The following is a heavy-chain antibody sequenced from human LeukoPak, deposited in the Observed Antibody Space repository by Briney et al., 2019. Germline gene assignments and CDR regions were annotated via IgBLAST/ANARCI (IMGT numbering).Heavy chain of an antibody. CDR1: GFTVSSNY. Sequence: PGGSLRLSCAASGFTVSSNYMSWVRQAPGKGLEWVSVIYSGGSTYYADSVKGRFTISRDNSKNTLYLQMNSLRAEDTAVYYCVRRQDYYYGMDVWGQGTTVTVSS. CDR3: VRRQDYYYGMDV. J-gene: IGHJ6*02. CDR2: IYSGGST. V-gene: IGHV3-53*01.